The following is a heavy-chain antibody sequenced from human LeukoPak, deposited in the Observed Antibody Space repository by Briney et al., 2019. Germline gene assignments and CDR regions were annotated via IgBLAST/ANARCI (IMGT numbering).Heavy chain of an antibody. Sequence: PGGSLRLSCAASGFIFSNYAMSWVRQAPGKGLEWVSGITGSGGSTSYADSVKVRFTIYRDNTKNTLYLLMNSRRAEDTAVYYCAKRPADSSGYFDYWGQGTLVTVSS. V-gene: IGHV3-23*01. J-gene: IGHJ4*02. D-gene: IGHD3-22*01. CDR1: GFIFSNYA. CDR2: ITGSGGST. CDR3: AKRPADSSGYFDY.